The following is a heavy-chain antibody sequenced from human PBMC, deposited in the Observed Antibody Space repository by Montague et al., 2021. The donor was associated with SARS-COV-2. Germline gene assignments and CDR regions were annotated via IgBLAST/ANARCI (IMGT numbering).Heavy chain of an antibody. J-gene: IGHJ3*02. Sequence: PALVKPTQTLTLTCTFSGFSLSTSGMCVSWIRQPPGKALEWLARIDWDDDKYYSASLKTRLTISKDTSKNQVVLTMTNMDPVDTATYYCARIWFLDHRNAFDIWGQGTTVIVSS. CDR2: IDWDDDK. V-gene: IGHV2-70*11. D-gene: IGHD3-3*01. CDR3: ARIWFLDHRNAFDI. CDR1: GFSLSTSGMC.